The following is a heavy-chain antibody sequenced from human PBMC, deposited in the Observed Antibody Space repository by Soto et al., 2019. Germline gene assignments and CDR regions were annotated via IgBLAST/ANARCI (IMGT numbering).Heavy chain of an antibody. Sequence: GGSLRLSCAASGFTFSSYSMNWVRQAPGKGLEWVSYISSSSTIYYADSVKGRFTISRDNAKNSLYLQMNSLRDEDTAVYYCARDSAAGLLWFGELSAPYYFDYWGQGTLVTVSS. J-gene: IGHJ4*02. D-gene: IGHD3-10*01. CDR3: ARDSAAGLLWFGELSAPYYFDY. V-gene: IGHV3-48*02. CDR2: ISSSSTI. CDR1: GFTFSSYS.